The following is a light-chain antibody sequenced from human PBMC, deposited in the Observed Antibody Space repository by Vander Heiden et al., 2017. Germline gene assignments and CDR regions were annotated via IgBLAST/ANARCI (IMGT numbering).Light chain of an antibody. CDR1: SSNSGAGYD. V-gene: IGLV1-40*01. CDR2: GNS. J-gene: IGLJ3*02. CDR3: QSYDSSLSGSRV. Sequence: QSVLPQPPSVSGAPGQRVPISCTGSSSNSGAGYDVYWHQQLPGTAPKLLVYGNSNRPSGVPDRFSGSKSGTSASLAITGLQAEDEADYYCQSYDSSLSGSRVVGGGTKLTVL.